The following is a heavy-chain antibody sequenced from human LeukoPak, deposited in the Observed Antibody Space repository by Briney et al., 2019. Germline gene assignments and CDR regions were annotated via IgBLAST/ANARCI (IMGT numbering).Heavy chain of an antibody. CDR1: GFA. CDR3: AKGGAMADKYYQE. CDR2: TTDSGSRT. J-gene: IGHJ1*01. V-gene: IGHV3-23*01. Sequence: GGSLRLSCTASGFAMSWVRQAPGKGLEWVSSTTDSGSRTYYADSVKGRFTISRDNSKNMLYLQMNSLRAEDTAVNYCAKGGAMADKYYQEWGQGTLVTVSS. D-gene: IGHD6-19*01.